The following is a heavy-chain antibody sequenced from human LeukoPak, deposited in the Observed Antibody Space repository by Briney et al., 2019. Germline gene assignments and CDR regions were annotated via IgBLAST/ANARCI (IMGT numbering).Heavy chain of an antibody. V-gene: IGHV1-3*01. CDR1: GYTFTSYA. CDR3: ARVPPRSGYSSSWYKAPNDY. Sequence: ASVKVSCKASGYTFTSYAMHWVRQAPGQRLEWMGWINAGNGNTKYSQKFQGRVTITRDTSASTAYKELSSLRSEDTAVYYCARVPPRSGYSSSWYKAPNDYWGQGTLVTVSS. CDR2: INAGNGNT. J-gene: IGHJ4*02. D-gene: IGHD6-13*01.